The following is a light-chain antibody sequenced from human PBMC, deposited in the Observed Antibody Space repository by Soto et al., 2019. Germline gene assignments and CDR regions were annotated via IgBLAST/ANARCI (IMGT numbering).Light chain of an antibody. V-gene: IGLV2-23*02. CDR1: ISDVGSHNL. Sequence: QSVLTQPASVSGSPGQSITISCTGTISDVGSHNLVSWYQQHPDKAPKLIIYEVNERPSGVSSRFSGSKSGNTASLTVSGLQPDDGADYHCCSFAGSNPFPYVFGTGTKVTVL. CDR3: CSFAGSNPFPYV. CDR2: EVN. J-gene: IGLJ1*01.